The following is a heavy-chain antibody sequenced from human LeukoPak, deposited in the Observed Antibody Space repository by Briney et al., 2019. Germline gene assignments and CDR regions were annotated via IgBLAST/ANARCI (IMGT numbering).Heavy chain of an antibody. J-gene: IGHJ4*02. V-gene: IGHV4-59*01. CDR2: IYYSGST. CDR1: GGSISSYY. D-gene: IGHD3-22*01. CDR3: ARVTGYMIEDYFDY. Sequence: SETLSLTCTVPGGSISSYYWSWIRQPPGKGLEWIGYIYYSGSTNYNPSLKSRVTISVKTSKNQFSLKLSSVTAADTAVYYCARVTGYMIEDYFDYWGQGTLVTVSS.